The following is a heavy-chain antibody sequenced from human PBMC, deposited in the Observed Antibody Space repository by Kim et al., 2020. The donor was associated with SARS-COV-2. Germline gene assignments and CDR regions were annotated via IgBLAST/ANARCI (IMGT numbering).Heavy chain of an antibody. CDR2: ISGSGTIT. CDR1: GFTLSIYS. J-gene: IGHJ3*02. D-gene: IGHD3-16*01. CDR3: VRENHWAFDI. Sequence: GGSLRLSYATSGFTLSIYSMNWVRQSPGKGLEWVSHISGSGTITKHADSVTGRFTISRDNAKNSLFLQMNGLRAEDTAVYYCVRENHWAFDIWGQGTMVTVSS. V-gene: IGHV3-48*04.